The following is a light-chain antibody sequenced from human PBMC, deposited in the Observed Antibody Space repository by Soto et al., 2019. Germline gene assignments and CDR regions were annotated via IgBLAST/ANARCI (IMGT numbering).Light chain of an antibody. V-gene: IGKV1-27*01. CDR1: QGISNY. Sequence: DIQMTQSPSSLSASVGDRVTITCRASQGISNYLAWYQQKPGKVPKLLIYAASTLQSGVTSRFSGSGSGIAFTLIISSVEPEVVAAYYGHEYKSAPYTFGQGTKLEIK. CDR2: AAS. J-gene: IGKJ2*01. CDR3: HEYKSAPYT.